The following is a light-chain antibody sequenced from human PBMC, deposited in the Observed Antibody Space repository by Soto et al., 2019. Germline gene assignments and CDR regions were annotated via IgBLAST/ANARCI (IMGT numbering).Light chain of an antibody. V-gene: IGKV3-20*01. CDR2: GAS. Sequence: VLKQSPSTLSLSPGERATLSCRASQSVTSNYFAWYQQKPGQAPRLLIYGASSRATGIADRFSGSGSGTDFTLTISRLEPEDFAVYYCQQHGSSPITFGQGTRLEI. CDR3: QQHGSSPIT. J-gene: IGKJ5*01. CDR1: QSVTSNY.